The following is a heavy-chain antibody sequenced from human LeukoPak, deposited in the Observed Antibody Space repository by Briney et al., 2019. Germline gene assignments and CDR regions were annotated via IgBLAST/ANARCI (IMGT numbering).Heavy chain of an antibody. V-gene: IGHV1-69*06. Sequence: SVKVSCKASGGTFSSYAISWVRQAPGQGLEWMGGIIPIFGTANYAQKFQGRVTITADKSTSTAYMELSSLRSEDTAVYYCASSPGGYCSSTSCYYYYYYMDVWGKGTTVTVSS. CDR3: ASSPGGYCSSTSCYYYYYYMDV. CDR1: GGTFSSYA. CDR2: IIPIFGTA. D-gene: IGHD2-2*01. J-gene: IGHJ6*03.